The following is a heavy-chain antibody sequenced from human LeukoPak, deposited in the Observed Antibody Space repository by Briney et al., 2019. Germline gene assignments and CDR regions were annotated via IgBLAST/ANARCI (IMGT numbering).Heavy chain of an antibody. D-gene: IGHD3-22*01. CDR2: IWYDESNK. J-gene: IGHJ4*02. V-gene: IGHV3-33*08. CDR1: GFTFSSYW. CDR3: ARGRYYYDSSGYYEGFDY. Sequence: GGSLRLSCAASGFTFSSYWMSWVRQAPGKGLEWVAVIWYDESNKYYADSVKGRFTISRDNSKNTLYLQMNSLRAEDTAVYYCARGRYYYDSSGYYEGFDYWGQGTLVTVSS.